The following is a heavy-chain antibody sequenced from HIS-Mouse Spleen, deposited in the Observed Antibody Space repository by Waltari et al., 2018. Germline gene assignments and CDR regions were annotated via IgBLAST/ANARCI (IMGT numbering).Heavy chain of an antibody. CDR1: GGSIRSSSYY. CDR3: AREIPYSSSWYDWYFDL. CDR2: IYYSGST. D-gene: IGHD6-13*01. V-gene: IGHV4-39*07. Sequence: QLQLQESGPGLVKPSETRSLTCTSPGGSIRSSSYYWGWIRQPPGKGLEWIGSIYYSGSTYYNPSLKSRVTISVDTSKNQFSLKLSSVTAADTAVYYCAREIPYSSSWYDWYFDLWGRGTLVTVSS. J-gene: IGHJ2*01.